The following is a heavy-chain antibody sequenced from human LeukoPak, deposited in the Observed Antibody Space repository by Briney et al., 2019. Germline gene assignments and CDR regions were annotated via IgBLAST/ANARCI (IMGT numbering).Heavy chain of an antibody. V-gene: IGHV4-61*02. CDR1: GGSISSGSYY. Sequence: NASETLSLTCTVSGGSISSGSYYWSWIRQPAGKGLEWIGRIYTSGSTNYNPSLKSRVTISVDTFKNQFSLKLSSVTAADTAVYYCARAVDYYDSSGYYSHWGQGTLVTVSS. CDR2: IYTSGST. D-gene: IGHD3-22*01. CDR3: ARAVDYYDSSGYYSH. J-gene: IGHJ4*02.